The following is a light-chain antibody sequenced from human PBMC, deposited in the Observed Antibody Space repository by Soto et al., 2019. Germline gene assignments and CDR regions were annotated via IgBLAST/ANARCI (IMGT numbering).Light chain of an antibody. CDR2: GTS. J-gene: IGKJ1*01. V-gene: IGKV3-20*01. CDR1: QSVSSSY. CDR3: QQYGSSSWT. Sequence: EIVLTQSPGTLSLSPGERATLSCRASQSVSSSYLACYQQKPGQAPRLLIYGTSSRATAIPDRFSGSGSGTDFTLTISRLEPEDFAVYYCQQYGSSSWTFGQATKVEIK.